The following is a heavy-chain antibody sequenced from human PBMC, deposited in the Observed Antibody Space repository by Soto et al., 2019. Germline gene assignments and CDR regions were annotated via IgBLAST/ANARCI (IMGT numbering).Heavy chain of an antibody. CDR3: TREQSDDNYFDH. Sequence: PXETLSLICTVAGSALSSGGYFYTWVRQPPGKGLEWLGYIYYSGGTNYNPSLKSRVTISLDKSKSQFSLRLISVTAADTAVYYCTREQSDDNYFDHWGQGTLVTVSS. J-gene: IGHJ5*02. D-gene: IGHD6-19*01. CDR1: GSALSSGGYF. V-gene: IGHV4-61*08. CDR2: IYYSGGT.